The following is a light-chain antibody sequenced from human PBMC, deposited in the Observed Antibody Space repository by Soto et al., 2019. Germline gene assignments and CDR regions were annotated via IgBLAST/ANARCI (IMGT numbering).Light chain of an antibody. CDR2: GAS. CDR1: QSVASRN. CDR3: QHFGNSLWT. Sequence: IVLTQSPGTLSLSPGERGTLSCRASQSVASRNLAWYQQKSGQAPRLLIYGASSRAIHTPDRFSGSGSGTDFTLTISGLEPEDFAVYYCQHFGNSLWTFGKGTKV. J-gene: IGKJ1*01. V-gene: IGKV3-20*01.